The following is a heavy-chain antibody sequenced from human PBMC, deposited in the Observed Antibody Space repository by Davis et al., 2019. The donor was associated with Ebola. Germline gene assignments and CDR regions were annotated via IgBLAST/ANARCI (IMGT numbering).Heavy chain of an antibody. CDR3: ARDTWYSGDDNGGD. J-gene: IGHJ4*02. V-gene: IGHV3-33*01. Sequence: GESLKISCAASGSIFSNYGMHWVXXXXXXXXXXXSLLWYDGSRQFYADSVKGRFTVSRDNSRNILYLQMKSLRAEDTAVYYCARDTWYSGDDNGGDWGQGTLVTVSS. D-gene: IGHD1-26*01. CDR1: GSIFSNYG. CDR2: LWYDGSRQ.